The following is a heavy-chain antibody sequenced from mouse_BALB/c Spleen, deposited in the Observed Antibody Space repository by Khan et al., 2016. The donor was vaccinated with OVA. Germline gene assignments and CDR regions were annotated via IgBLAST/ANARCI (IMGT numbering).Heavy chain of an antibody. CDR3: AAVMSTERYDAMDY. J-gene: IGHJ4*01. Sequence: QVQLKESGPGLVATSQSLSITCTVPGFSLTSSGVNWFRQPPGTGLEWQGVTWGDGSTNYHSALISRLSISKDNSKSQVFLKLNSLQTDDPATYSCAAVMSTERYDAMDYWGQGTSVTVSS. D-gene: IGHD2-4*01. CDR1: GFSLTSSG. V-gene: IGHV2-3*01. CDR2: TWGDGST.